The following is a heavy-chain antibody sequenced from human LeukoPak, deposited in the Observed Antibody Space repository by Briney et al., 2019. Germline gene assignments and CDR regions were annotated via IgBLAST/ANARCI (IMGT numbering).Heavy chain of an antibody. CDR3: ARARTDPIVVVPAANYYYYYMDV. CDR2: IKQDGSEK. Sequence: PGGSLRLSCAASGFTFSSYWMSWVRQAPGKGLEWVANIKQDGSEKYYVDSVKGRFTISRDNAKNSLYLQMNSLRAEDTAVYYCARARTDPIVVVPAANYYYYYMDVWGEGTTVTVSS. J-gene: IGHJ6*03. CDR1: GFTFSSYW. D-gene: IGHD2-2*01. V-gene: IGHV3-7*01.